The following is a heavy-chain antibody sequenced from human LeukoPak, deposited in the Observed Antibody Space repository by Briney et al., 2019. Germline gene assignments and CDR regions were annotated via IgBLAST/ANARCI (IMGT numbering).Heavy chain of an antibody. Sequence: GRSLRLSCAASGFTFDDYAMHWVRQAPGKGLEWVSGISWNSGSIGYADSVRGRFTISRDNAKNSLYLQMNSLRAEDMALYYCAKDIKIFGVAKDYAFDIWGQGTMVTVSS. V-gene: IGHV3-9*03. D-gene: IGHD3-3*01. CDR2: ISWNSGSI. J-gene: IGHJ3*02. CDR3: AKDIKIFGVAKDYAFDI. CDR1: GFTFDDYA.